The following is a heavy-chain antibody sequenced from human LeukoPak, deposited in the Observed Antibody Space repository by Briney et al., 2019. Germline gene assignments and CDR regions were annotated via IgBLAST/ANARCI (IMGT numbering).Heavy chain of an antibody. D-gene: IGHD2-8*01. CDR3: VRVPSTCYNGVSLCGAFDL. V-gene: IGHV3-72*01. Sequence: PGGSLILSCAASGFTFSDHDVDWVRQTPGKGLEWVGRTRHKANTYITEYAASVKGRFTISRDDSKNSLYLQMNSLKTEDTAVYYCVRVPSTCYNGVSLCGAFDLWGQGTMVTVSS. J-gene: IGHJ3*01. CDR2: TRHKANTYIT. CDR1: GFTFSDHD.